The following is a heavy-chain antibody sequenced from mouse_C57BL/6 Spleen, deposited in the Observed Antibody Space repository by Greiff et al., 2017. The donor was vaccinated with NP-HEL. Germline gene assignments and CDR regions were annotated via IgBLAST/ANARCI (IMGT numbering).Heavy chain of an antibody. V-gene: IGHV5-9*01. CDR1: GFTFSSYT. J-gene: IGHJ1*03. Sequence: EVKLQESGGGLVKPGGSLKLSCAASGFTFSSYTMSWVRQTPEKRLEWVATISGGGGNTYYPDSVKGRFTISRDNAKNTLYLQMSSLRSEDTALYYCARNYYGSSYFWYFDVWGTGTTVTVSS. D-gene: IGHD1-1*01. CDR3: ARNYYGSSYFWYFDV. CDR2: ISGGGGNT.